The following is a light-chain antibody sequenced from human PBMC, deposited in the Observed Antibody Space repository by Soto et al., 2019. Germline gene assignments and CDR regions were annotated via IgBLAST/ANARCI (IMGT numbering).Light chain of an antibody. J-gene: IGKJ5*01. CDR2: DAS. CDR1: QSVSSY. V-gene: IGKV3-11*01. Sequence: EIVMSQSPATLSVSPGERATLSCRASQSVSSYLAWYQQKPGQAPRLLIYDASNRATGIPARFSGSGSGTDFTLTISSLEPEDFAVYYCQQRSNWITSGQGARLEI. CDR3: QQRSNWIT.